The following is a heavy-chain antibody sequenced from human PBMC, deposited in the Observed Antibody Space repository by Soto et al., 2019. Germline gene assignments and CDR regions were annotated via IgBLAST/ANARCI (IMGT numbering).Heavy chain of an antibody. J-gene: IGHJ3*02. Sequence: GGSLRLSCAASGFSLSVYWMHWVRQAPGKGLAWVSRIDTYGSATKYADSVEGRFSISKDNAENTLYLQMNNLRADDTAVYYCVRVLKSIGWDNDVFDIWGQGTMVAVSS. CDR3: VRVLKSIGWDNDVFDI. CDR2: IDTYGSAT. CDR1: GFSLSVYW. V-gene: IGHV3-74*01. D-gene: IGHD6-19*01.